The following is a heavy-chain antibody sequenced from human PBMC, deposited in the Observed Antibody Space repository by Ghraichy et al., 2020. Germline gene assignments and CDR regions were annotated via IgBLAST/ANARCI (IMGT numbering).Heavy chain of an antibody. V-gene: IGHV3-23*01. Sequence: GALRLSCAASGFTFSSYVMTWVRQAPGKGLEWVSSISGSGASTYYADSVKGRFTISRDNSENTLSLHMNSLRAEDTAVYYCAKVSTTVLTPIDYWGQGTLVTVSS. CDR2: ISGSGAST. CDR1: GFTFSSYV. CDR3: AKVSTTVLTPIDY. J-gene: IGHJ4*02. D-gene: IGHD4-23*01.